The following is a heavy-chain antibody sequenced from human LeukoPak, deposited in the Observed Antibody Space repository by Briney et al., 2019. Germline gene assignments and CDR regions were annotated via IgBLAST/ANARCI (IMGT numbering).Heavy chain of an antibody. Sequence: SETLSLTCTVSGGSFTTYSWSWIRQPPGKGLDWIGDVHSNGNTNYNPSLKKRVTISIDTSRAQFPLTLTSVTAADTAIYCARRIQLWSYWHFDLWGRGTLVTVSS. CDR3: ARRIQLWSYWHFDL. V-gene: IGHV4-4*08. CDR2: VHSNGNT. CDR1: GGSFTTYS. J-gene: IGHJ2*01. D-gene: IGHD5-18*01.